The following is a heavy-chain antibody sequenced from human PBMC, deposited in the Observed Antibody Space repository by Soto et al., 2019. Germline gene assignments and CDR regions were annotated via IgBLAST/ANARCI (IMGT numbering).Heavy chain of an antibody. CDR2: ISWNSGSI. D-gene: IGHD3-10*01. V-gene: IGHV3-9*01. Sequence: GGSLRLSCAASGFTFDDYAMHWVRQAPGKGLEWVSGISWNSGSIGYADSVKGRFTISRDNAKNSLYLQMNSLRAEDTALYYCAKLLYGSAKDAFDIWGQGTMVTVSS. J-gene: IGHJ3*02. CDR1: GFTFDDYA. CDR3: AKLLYGSAKDAFDI.